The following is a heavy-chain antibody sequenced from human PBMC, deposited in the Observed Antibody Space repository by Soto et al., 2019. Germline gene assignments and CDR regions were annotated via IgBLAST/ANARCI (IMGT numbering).Heavy chain of an antibody. D-gene: IGHD1-26*01. CDR2: LYYSGST. Sequence: QVQLQESGPGLVKPLETLSLTCTVSGGSISSYYWSWIPQPPGKGLEWIGYLYYSGSTNYNPPLKGRVTISVDTSKKQLSLKLSSVTAADTAVYYCARRSGGTLDYWGQGTLVTVSS. J-gene: IGHJ4*02. CDR3: ARRSGGTLDY. CDR1: GGSISSYY. V-gene: IGHV4-59*08.